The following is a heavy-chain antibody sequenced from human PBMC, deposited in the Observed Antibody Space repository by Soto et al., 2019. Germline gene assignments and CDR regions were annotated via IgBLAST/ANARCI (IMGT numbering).Heavy chain of an antibody. Sequence: SGPTLVNPTQTLTLTCTFSGFSLSTSGMCVSWIRQPPGKALEWLALIDWDDDKYYSTSLKTRLTISKDTSKNQVVLTMTNMDPVDTATYYCARYSYAPRPYYYYGMDVWGQGTTVTVSS. CDR1: GFSLSTSGMC. V-gene: IGHV2-70*01. CDR3: ARYSYAPRPYYYYGMDV. CDR2: IDWDDDK. J-gene: IGHJ6*02. D-gene: IGHD5-18*01.